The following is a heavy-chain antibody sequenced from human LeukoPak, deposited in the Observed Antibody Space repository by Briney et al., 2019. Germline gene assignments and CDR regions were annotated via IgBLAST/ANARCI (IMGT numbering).Heavy chain of an antibody. J-gene: IGHJ4*02. CDR3: ARVPCTGGSCSRTFDY. Sequence: GESLQISCKASEYRFTTYWIAWVRQMPGKGLEWMGFIYPGDSDTRYSPSFQGQVLISVDKSISTAYLQWGNLKATDTAFYYCARVPCTGGSCSRTFDYWGQGTLVTVYS. CDR2: IYPGDSDT. D-gene: IGHD2-8*02. CDR1: EYRFTTYW. V-gene: IGHV5-51*01.